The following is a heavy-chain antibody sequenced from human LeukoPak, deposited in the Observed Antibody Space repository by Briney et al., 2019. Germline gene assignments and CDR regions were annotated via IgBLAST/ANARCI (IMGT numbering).Heavy chain of an antibody. V-gene: IGHV3-21*01. J-gene: IGHJ4*02. CDR2: IDGISKAI. CDR1: GFTSSSYW. CDR3: ARLRGSSGWYYFDS. D-gene: IGHD6-19*01. Sequence: GGSLRLSCAASGFTSSSYWMSWVRQAPGKGLEWVSSIDGISKAIHYAESVKGRFTVSRDNAKNSLYLQMNSLRAEDTAVYYCARLRGSSGWYYFDSWGQGTLVTVSS.